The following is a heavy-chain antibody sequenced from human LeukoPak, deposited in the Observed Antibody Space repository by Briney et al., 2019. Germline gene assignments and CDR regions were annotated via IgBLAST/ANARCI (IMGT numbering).Heavy chain of an antibody. D-gene: IGHD3-10*01. CDR1: GEDLNNYL. CDR2: VIPVLGRS. J-gene: IGHJ4*02. V-gene: IGHV1-69*10. Sequence: SMKVSCKSSGEDLNNYLITWVRQAPGQGLEWVGHVIPVLGRSNFAQKYQGRITITADESTNTAYMELRSLSSKDTAVYYCAGDQRTYYLGSGSYYKVGRLDFWGQGTLVTVSS. CDR3: AGDQRTYYLGSGSYYKVGRLDF.